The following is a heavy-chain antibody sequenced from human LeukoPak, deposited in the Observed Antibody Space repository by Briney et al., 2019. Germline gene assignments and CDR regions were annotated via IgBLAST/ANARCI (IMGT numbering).Heavy chain of an antibody. V-gene: IGHV3-48*01. CDR2: ISSSSSVI. Sequence: GGSLRLSCAASGFTFSSYSMNWVRQAPGKGLEWVSYISSSSSVIYYPDSVKGRFTISRDNAKNSLYLQMNSLTAEDTAVYYCARDRRGDSYGPLDSWGQGTLVTVSS. D-gene: IGHD5-18*01. CDR3: ARDRRGDSYGPLDS. J-gene: IGHJ4*02. CDR1: GFTFSSYS.